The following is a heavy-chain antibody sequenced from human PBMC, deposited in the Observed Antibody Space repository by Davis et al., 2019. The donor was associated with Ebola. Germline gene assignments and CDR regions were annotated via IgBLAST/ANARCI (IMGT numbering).Heavy chain of an antibody. CDR2: INHSGST. Sequence: SETLSLTCAVYGGSFSGYYWSWIRQPPAKGLEWIGEINHSGSTNYNPSLKSRVTISVDTSKDQFSLKLSSVTAADTAVYYCARDMATMVRGVMWYFDYWGQGTLVTVSS. V-gene: IGHV4-34*01. D-gene: IGHD3-10*01. J-gene: IGHJ4*02. CDR1: GGSFSGYY. CDR3: ARDMATMVRGVMWYFDY.